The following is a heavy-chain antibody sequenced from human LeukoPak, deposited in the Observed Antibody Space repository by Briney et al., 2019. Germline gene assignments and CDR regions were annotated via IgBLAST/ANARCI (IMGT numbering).Heavy chain of an antibody. D-gene: IGHD2-15*01. CDR2: ISGSGGST. Sequence: PGGSLRLSCAASGFTLSSYAMSWVRQAPGKGLEWVSAISGSGGSTYYADSVKGWFTISRDNSKNTLYLQMNSLRAEDTAVYYCAQFGPSRYCSGGSCYSSLSDAFDIWGQGTMVTVSS. CDR1: GFTLSSYA. V-gene: IGHV3-23*01. J-gene: IGHJ3*02. CDR3: AQFGPSRYCSGGSCYSSLSDAFDI.